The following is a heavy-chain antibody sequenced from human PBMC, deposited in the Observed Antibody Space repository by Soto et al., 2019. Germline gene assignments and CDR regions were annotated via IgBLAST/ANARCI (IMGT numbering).Heavy chain of an antibody. CDR2: ISYDGSNK. D-gene: IGHD3-22*01. CDR1: GFTFSSYG. CDR3: AKDGDYDSSGYYYDALAY. J-gene: IGHJ4*02. V-gene: IGHV3-30*18. Sequence: TGGSLRLSCAASGFTFSSYGMHWVRQAPGKGLEWVAVISYDGSNKYYADSVKGRFTISRDNSKNTLYLQMNSLRAEDTAVYYCAKDGDYDSSGYYYDALAYWGQGTLVTVSS.